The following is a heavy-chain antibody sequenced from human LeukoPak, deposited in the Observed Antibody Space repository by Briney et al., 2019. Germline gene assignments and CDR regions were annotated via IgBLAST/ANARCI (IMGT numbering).Heavy chain of an antibody. CDR2: ISYDGSNK. Sequence: GRSLRLSCAASGFTFSSYAMHWVRQAPGKGLEWVAVISYDGSNKYYADSVKGRLTISRDNSKNTLYLQMNSLRAEDTAVYYCARDRGGATIGYFDYWGQGTLVTVSS. V-gene: IGHV3-30-3*01. D-gene: IGHD1-26*01. CDR3: ARDRGGATIGYFDY. CDR1: GFTFSSYA. J-gene: IGHJ4*02.